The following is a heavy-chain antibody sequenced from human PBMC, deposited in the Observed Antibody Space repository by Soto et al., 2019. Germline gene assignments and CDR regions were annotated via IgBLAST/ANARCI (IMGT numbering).Heavy chain of an antibody. CDR3: ARDPVVVVPAARGPPYGMDV. Sequence: GGSLRLSCAASGFIFSTFTMHWVRQAPGKGLEWVAVISYDGTNTYYADSVKGRFTISRDNSKNTLDLQMSSLRVEDTAVYYCARDPVVVVPAARGPPYGMDVWGQGTTVTVSS. CDR1: GFIFSTFT. V-gene: IGHV3-30-3*01. J-gene: IGHJ6*02. D-gene: IGHD2-2*01. CDR2: ISYDGTNT.